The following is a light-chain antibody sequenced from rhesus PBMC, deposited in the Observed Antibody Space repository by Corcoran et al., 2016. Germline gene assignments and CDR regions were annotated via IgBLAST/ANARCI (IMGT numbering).Light chain of an antibody. V-gene: IGKV1-74*01. CDR2: KAS. CDR3: QHGYGTPYS. CDR1: ENVNNY. J-gene: IGKJ2*01. Sequence: DIQMTQSPSSLSASVGDRVTITCRASENVNNYLNWYQQKQGKAPKLLIYKASTLQSGVPSRFSGSGSGTVYTFTISRLQPEDVATYYCQHGYGTPYSFGQRTKVEIK.